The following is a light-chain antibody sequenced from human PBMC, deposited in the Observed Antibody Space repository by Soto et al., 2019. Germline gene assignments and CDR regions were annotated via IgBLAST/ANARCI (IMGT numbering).Light chain of an antibody. V-gene: IGKV3-15*01. Sequence: EIVLTQSPATLSLSPGERATLSCSASQSVRSNLACYQQKPGQGPRLLIYGASTRATGIPARFSGSGSGTEFTLTISSLQSEDFAVYYCQQYNNWPPITFGQGTRLEI. CDR2: GAS. CDR3: QQYNNWPPIT. J-gene: IGKJ5*01. CDR1: QSVRSN.